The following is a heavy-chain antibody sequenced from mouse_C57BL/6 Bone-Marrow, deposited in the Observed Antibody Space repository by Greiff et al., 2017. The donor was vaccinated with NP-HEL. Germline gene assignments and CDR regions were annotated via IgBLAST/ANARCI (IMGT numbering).Heavy chain of an antibody. D-gene: IGHD1-1*01. CDR2: INPYNGGT. J-gene: IGHJ4*01. CDR1: GYTFTDYY. Sequence: VQLQQSGPVLVKPGASVKMSCKASGYTFTDYYMNWVKQSHGKSLEWIGVINPYNGGTSYNQKFKGKATLTVDTSSSTAYMELNSLTSEDSAVYYCAREPYYYGTPYYYAMDYWGQGTSVTVSS. CDR3: AREPYYYGTPYYYAMDY. V-gene: IGHV1-19*01.